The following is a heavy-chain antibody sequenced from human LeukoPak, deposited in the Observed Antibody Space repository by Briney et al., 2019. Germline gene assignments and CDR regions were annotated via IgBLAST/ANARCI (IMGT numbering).Heavy chain of an antibody. CDR1: GYTFIDDY. Sequence: ASVKVSCKASGYTFIDDYMHWVRQAPGQGLEWMGWVNPLTGFTVYAQRFQGRLTVTRDTSISTAYLELRSLRYDDTAVYYCARGEKSYAYWGQGTLVTVSS. J-gene: IGHJ4*02. V-gene: IGHV1-2*02. CDR2: VNPLTGFT. D-gene: IGHD2-2*01. CDR3: ARGEKSYAY.